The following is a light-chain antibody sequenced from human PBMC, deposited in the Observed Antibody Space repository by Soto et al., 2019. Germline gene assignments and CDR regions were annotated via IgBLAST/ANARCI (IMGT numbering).Light chain of an antibody. V-gene: IGKV1-39*01. CDR3: QQSYTTPYT. CDR2: AAS. CDR1: QSINTY. J-gene: IGKJ2*01. Sequence: DIQMTQSPSSLSASVGDRVTITCRASQSINTYLNWYQQKPGKAPKVLIYAASSLHSGVPSRFSGSGSGTVFTLTISSLQPEDLAIYFCQQSYTTPYTFGQGTNLEIK.